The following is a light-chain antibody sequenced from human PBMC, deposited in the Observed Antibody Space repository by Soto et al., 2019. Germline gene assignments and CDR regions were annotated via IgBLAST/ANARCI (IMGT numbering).Light chain of an antibody. CDR1: QDISNY. J-gene: IGKJ4*01. CDR2: AAS. V-gene: IGKV1-27*01. CDR3: HRYDTARLT. Sequence: DIPMTQSPSSLSVSVGDRVTITCRASQDISNYLAWYQQKPGKVPKLLIYAASTLQSGVPSRFSGSRSGTDFSLTISSLQPEDVATYYCHRYDTARLTFGGGTKVEIK.